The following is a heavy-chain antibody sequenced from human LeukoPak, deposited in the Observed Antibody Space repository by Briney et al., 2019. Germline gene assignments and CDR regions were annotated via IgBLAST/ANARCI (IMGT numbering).Heavy chain of an antibody. J-gene: IGHJ4*02. V-gene: IGHV3-7*03. Sequence: GGSLRLSCAASGFTFSNLWMSWVRQAPGKGLKWVANIKQDGSEKYYVDSVKGRFAISRDNAQNSLYLQMNSLRAEDTAIYYCATSTAATGTDWGQGTLVTVSS. D-gene: IGHD6-13*01. CDR1: GFTFSNLW. CDR2: IKQDGSEK. CDR3: ATSTAATGTD.